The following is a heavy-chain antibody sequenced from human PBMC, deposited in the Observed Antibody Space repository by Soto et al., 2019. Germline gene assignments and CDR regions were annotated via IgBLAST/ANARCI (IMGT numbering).Heavy chain of an antibody. D-gene: IGHD3-16*02. J-gene: IGHJ4*02. V-gene: IGHV3-30*15. Sequence: PGGSLRLSCEASGFTFTSYAMHWVRQAPGKGLEWVAVISYDGINEYYADSVKGRFTISRDNSKNTLFLQMSSLRVEDTAVYYCARDRLRLGELSLIGYFDYWGQATMVTV. CDR1: GFTFTSYA. CDR3: ARDRLRLGELSLIGYFDY. CDR2: ISYDGINE.